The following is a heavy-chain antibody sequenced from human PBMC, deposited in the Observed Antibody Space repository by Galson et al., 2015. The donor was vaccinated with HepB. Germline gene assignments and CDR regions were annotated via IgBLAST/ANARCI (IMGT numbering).Heavy chain of an antibody. J-gene: IGHJ4*02. CDR2: VRNEFNNNMP. Sequence: SLRLSCAASGFTFSDHYMDWVRQAPGKGLEWVGRVRNEFNNNMPEYAASVKDRFTISRDNSKISLFLQIKSLKTEDTAIYYCVRERKMATIMGAFDSWGQGTLVAVSS. V-gene: IGHV3-72*01. D-gene: IGHD5-24*01. CDR1: GFTFSDHY. CDR3: VRERKMATIMGAFDS.